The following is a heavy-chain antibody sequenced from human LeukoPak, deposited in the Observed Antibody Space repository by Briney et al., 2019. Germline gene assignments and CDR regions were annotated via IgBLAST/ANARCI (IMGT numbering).Heavy chain of an antibody. CDR1: GFTFSSYA. CDR2: ISGSGDST. D-gene: IGHD3-10*01. CDR3: AKDWSEGSGSYPEF. V-gene: IGHV3-23*01. Sequence: GGSLRLSCAASGFTFSSYAMTWVRQAPGKGLEWVSVISGSGDSTYYADFARGRFTISRDNSKRILYLQMNSLRGDDTAVYYCAKDWSEGSGSYPEFWGQGTLVTVSS. J-gene: IGHJ1*01.